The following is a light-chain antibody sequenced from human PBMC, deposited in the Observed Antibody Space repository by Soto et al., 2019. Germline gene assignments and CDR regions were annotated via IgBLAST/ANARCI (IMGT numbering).Light chain of an antibody. CDR2: GAS. CDR1: HSINTY. CDR3: QQRSKWPIT. J-gene: IGKJ5*01. Sequence: ENVLTQSPATLSLSPGAGAPLSWRARHSINTYFARYQQKPGQAPRLLIYGASSRATGIPDRFSGSGSGTDFTLTISSLEPEDFAVYYCQQRSKWPITFGQGTRLEIK. V-gene: IGKV3-11*01.